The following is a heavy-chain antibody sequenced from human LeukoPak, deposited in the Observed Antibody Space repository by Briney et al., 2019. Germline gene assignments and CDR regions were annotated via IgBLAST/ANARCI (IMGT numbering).Heavy chain of an antibody. Sequence: SETLSLTCTVSGGSISSGDYYWSWIRQPPGKGLEWIGYIYYSGSTYYNQSLKSRVTISVDTSKNQFSLKLSSVTAADTAVYYCSRGWGVGYCSSTSCYIVWDYWGQGTLVTVSS. CDR1: GGSISSGDYY. D-gene: IGHD2-2*02. CDR3: SRGWGVGYCSSTSCYIVWDY. CDR2: IYYSGST. V-gene: IGHV4-30-4*08. J-gene: IGHJ4*02.